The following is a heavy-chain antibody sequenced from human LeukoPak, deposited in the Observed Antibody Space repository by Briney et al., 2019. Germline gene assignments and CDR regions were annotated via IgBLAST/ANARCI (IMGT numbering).Heavy chain of an antibody. CDR2: IRAYNGNT. V-gene: IGHV1-18*01. Sequence: GASVKVSCKASGYTFTSYGISWVRQAPGQGLEWMGWIRAYNGNTNYAQKLQGRVTMTTDTSTSTAYMELRSLRSDDTAVYYCAGHSRDYDYVWGSYWAFDIWGQGTVVTVSS. CDR1: GYTFTSYG. D-gene: IGHD3-16*01. J-gene: IGHJ3*02. CDR3: AGHSRDYDYVWGSYWAFDI.